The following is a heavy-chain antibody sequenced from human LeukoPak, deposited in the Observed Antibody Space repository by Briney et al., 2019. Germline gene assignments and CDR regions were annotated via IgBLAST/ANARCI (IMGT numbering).Heavy chain of an antibody. CDR2: ISSSGSTI. J-gene: IGHJ4*02. D-gene: IGHD3-10*01. CDR1: GFTFSDYY. Sequence: GGSLRLSCAASGFTFSDYYMSWIRQAPGKGLEWVSYISSSGSTIYYADSVKGRFTISRDNAKNSLYLQMNSLRAEDTAVYYCARGVAFWFGELFAFDGWGQGTLVTVSS. CDR3: ARGVAFWFGELFAFDG. V-gene: IGHV3-11*01.